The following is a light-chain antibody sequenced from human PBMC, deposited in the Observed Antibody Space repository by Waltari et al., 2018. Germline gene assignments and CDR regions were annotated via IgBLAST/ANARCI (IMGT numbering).Light chain of an antibody. Sequence: DIRMTQSPSSVSASVGDRITITCRASQDIRTWLAWYQQKPGKAPRLLIYHASGLQSGVPSRFSGSGSGTDFTLTISSLQPEDFATYSCQQSGTFPQTFGPGTKVEI. V-gene: IGKV1-12*01. CDR2: HAS. J-gene: IGKJ1*01. CDR3: QQSGTFPQT. CDR1: QDIRTW.